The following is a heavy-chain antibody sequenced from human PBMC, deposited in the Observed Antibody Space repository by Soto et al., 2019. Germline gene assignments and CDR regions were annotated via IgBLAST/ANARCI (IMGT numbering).Heavy chain of an antibody. D-gene: IGHD4-17*01. J-gene: IGHJ4*02. CDR1: GGSIRSGGYY. CDR3: ARSDYNGYVYGY. V-gene: IGHV4-31*03. Sequence: QVQLQESGPGLVKPSQTLSLTCTVSGGSIRSGGYYWSWILQHPGTGLEWIGNIFYSGSTYYNPSLKRRVTISVDTSKNRFSLNLSSVTAADTAVYFCARSDYNGYVYGYWGQGTLVTVSS. CDR2: IFYSGST.